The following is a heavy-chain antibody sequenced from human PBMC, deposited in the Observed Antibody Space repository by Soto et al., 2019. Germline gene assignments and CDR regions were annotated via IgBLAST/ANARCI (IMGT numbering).Heavy chain of an antibody. D-gene: IGHD6-25*01. CDR3: ARPHGGSSGWDNWFDP. Sequence: SDTLSLTCTVSGGSISSYYWSWIRQPPGKGLEWIGYIYYSGSTNYNPSLKSRVTISVDTSKNQFSLKLSSVTAADTAVYYCARPHGGSSGWDNWFDPWGQGTLVNVSS. J-gene: IGHJ5*02. CDR1: GGSISSYY. CDR2: IYYSGST. V-gene: IGHV4-59*01.